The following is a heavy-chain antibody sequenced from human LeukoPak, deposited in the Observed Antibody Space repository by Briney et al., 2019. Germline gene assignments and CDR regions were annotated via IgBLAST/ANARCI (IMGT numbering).Heavy chain of an antibody. Sequence: GGSLRLSCSASGFTFSSYAMHWVRRAPGKGLEYVSAISSNGGSTYYADSVKGRFTISRDNSKNTLYLRMSSLRAEDTAVYYCVKDLAHSSGYYPNDYWGQGTLVTVSS. CDR3: VKDLAHSSGYYPNDY. D-gene: IGHD3-22*01. CDR2: ISSNGGST. CDR1: GFTFSSYA. V-gene: IGHV3-64D*06. J-gene: IGHJ4*02.